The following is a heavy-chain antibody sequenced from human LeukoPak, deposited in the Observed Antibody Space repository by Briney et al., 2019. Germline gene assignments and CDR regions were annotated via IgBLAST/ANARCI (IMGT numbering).Heavy chain of an antibody. V-gene: IGHV4-39*01. D-gene: IGHD2-8*01. CDR3: ARASFNVVFGNWFDP. Sequence: SETLSLTSTVSSGSIGSSSNYWGWIRQAPGKGLEWIGNVYYSGSTFYNPSLKSRVTISVDTSKNQFSLKLRSVTAPDTAIYYCARASFNVVFGNWFDPWGQGTLVTVSS. J-gene: IGHJ5*02. CDR2: VYYSGST. CDR1: SGSIGSSSNY.